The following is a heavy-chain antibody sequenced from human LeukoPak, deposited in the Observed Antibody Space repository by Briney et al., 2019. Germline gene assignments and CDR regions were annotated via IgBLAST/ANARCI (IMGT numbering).Heavy chain of an antibody. V-gene: IGHV3-30*03. J-gene: IGHJ3*02. CDR3: AREATYYYDSSGSTHLLGDAFDI. CDR1: GFTFSSYG. CDR2: ISYDGSNK. D-gene: IGHD3-22*01. Sequence: GGSLRLSCAASGFTFSSYGMHWVRQAPGKGLEWVAVISYDGSNKYYADFVKGRFTISRDNSKNTLYLQMNSLRAEDTAVYYCAREATYYYDSSGSTHLLGDAFDIWGQETMVTVSS.